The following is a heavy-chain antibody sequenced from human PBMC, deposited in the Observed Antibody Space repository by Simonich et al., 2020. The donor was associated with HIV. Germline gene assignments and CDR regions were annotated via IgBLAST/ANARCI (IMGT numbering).Heavy chain of an antibody. V-gene: IGHV4-34*01. J-gene: IGHJ4*02. CDR2: INHSGST. D-gene: IGHD3-22*01. Sequence: QVQLQQWGAGLLKPSETLSLTCAVYGGSFSNYYWGWFRQPPGKGLELIGEINHSGSTNYNPSLKGRVTISVHTSKKQFSLKVTSVTAADTAVYYCAGDSSAYYYHYWGQGTLVTVSS. CDR1: GGSFSNYY. CDR3: AGDSSAYYYHY.